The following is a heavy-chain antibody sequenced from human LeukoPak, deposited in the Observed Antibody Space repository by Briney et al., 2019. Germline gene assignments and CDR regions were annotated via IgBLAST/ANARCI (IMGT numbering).Heavy chain of an antibody. J-gene: IGHJ2*01. Sequence: PGGSLRLSCAASGFTFSSYAMSWVRQAPGKGLEWVSGISGSGSSTHYADSVKGRLTISRDNSKNTLYLQMNSLRAEDTAVYYCAKDIDRWYFDLWGRGTLVTVSS. D-gene: IGHD3-9*01. CDR1: GFTFSSYA. CDR3: AKDIDRWYFDL. V-gene: IGHV3-23*01. CDR2: ISGSGSST.